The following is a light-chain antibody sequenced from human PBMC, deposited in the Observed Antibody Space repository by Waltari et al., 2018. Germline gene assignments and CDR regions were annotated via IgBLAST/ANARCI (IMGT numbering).Light chain of an antibody. J-gene: IGLJ1*01. V-gene: IGLV2-8*01. CDR1: SSDVGRYNY. Sequence: QSALTQPPSASGSPGQSVTISCTGTSSDVGRYNYVSWYQQHPGKAPKLMIYEVSERPSGVPDRFSGSKSGNTAPLTVSGLQAEDEADYYCSSYAASTPYVFGTGTKVTVL. CDR2: EVS. CDR3: SSYAASTPYV.